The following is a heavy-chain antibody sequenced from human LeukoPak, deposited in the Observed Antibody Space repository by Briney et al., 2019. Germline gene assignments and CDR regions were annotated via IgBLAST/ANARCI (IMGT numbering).Heavy chain of an antibody. CDR1: GFTFSSYD. CDR2: ISGSGGRT. CDR3: ARETHQPMGY. Sequence: GGSLRLSCAASGFTFSSYDMSWVRQAPGWGLEWVTSISGSGGRTYYADPVKGRFTISRDNSKNTLYLQMNSLRAEDTAVYYCARETHQPMGYWGQGTLVTVSS. D-gene: IGHD2-2*01. V-gene: IGHV3-23*01. J-gene: IGHJ4*02.